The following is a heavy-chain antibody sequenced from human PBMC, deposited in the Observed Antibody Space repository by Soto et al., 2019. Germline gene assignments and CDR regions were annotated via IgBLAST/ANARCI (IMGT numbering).Heavy chain of an antibody. J-gene: IGHJ4*02. D-gene: IGHD6-19*01. CDR2: LVPLFGTP. Sequence: VQLVQSGAEVKKTGSSVRVSCKTSGGSFTTHSITWLRQAPGQGLEWMGGLVPLFGTPNYAQKFQGRLTITADESTSTDYMELSNLRSEDTAVYYCARVAEEELAGASFFDYGGQGTLVTVSS. CDR3: ARVAEEELAGASFFDY. V-gene: IGHV1-69*01. CDR1: GGSFTTHS.